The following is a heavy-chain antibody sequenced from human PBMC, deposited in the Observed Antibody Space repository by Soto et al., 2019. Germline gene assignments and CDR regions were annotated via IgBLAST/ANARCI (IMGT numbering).Heavy chain of an antibody. J-gene: IGHJ4*02. Sequence: QVQLVQSGAEVKKPGASVKVSCKVSGYTLTELSMHWVRQAPGKGLEWMGGFDPEDGETIYAQKFQGRVTMTEDTSTDTAYMELSSLRSEDTAVYYCATDLGPLRGYSYGWRAHFDYWGQGTLVTVSS. D-gene: IGHD5-18*01. CDR3: ATDLGPLRGYSYGWRAHFDY. CDR1: GYTLTELS. V-gene: IGHV1-24*01. CDR2: FDPEDGET.